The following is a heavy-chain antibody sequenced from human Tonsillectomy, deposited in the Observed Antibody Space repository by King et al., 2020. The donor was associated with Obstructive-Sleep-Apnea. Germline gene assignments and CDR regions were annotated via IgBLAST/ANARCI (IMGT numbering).Heavy chain of an antibody. CDR3: ARDRRYSYGLDAFDI. CDR1: GFTFSSYA. CDR2: ISYDGSNK. D-gene: IGHD5-18*01. Sequence: VQLVESGGGVVQPGRSLRLSCAASGFTFSSYAMHWVRQAPGKGLEWVAVISYDGSNKYYPHSVKGRFTSSRDNSKNTLYLQRNSLRAEDTAVYYCARDRRYSYGLDAFDIWGQGTMVTASS. V-gene: IGHV3-30*04. J-gene: IGHJ3*02.